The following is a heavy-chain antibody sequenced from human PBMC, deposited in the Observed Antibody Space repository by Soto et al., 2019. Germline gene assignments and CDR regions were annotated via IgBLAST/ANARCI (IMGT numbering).Heavy chain of an antibody. V-gene: IGHV3-23*01. J-gene: IGHJ4*02. CDR1: GFTFSSYA. Sequence: EVQLLESGGNFVQPGGSLRLSCAASGFTFSSYAMSWVRQTPGKGLEWVSAISGRGGSTYYADSVKGRFTISRDNSKNTLYLQMNSLRVEDTAIYYCAKDHIVAVVAATYFDYWGQGTLVTVSS. CDR3: AKDHIVAVVAATYFDY. D-gene: IGHD2-15*01. CDR2: ISGRGGST.